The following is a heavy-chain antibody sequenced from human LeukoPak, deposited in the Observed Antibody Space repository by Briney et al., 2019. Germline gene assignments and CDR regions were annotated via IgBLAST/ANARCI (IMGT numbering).Heavy chain of an antibody. CDR2: ISGGGETT. V-gene: IGHV3-23*01. CDR1: GFTFNNYA. D-gene: IGHD4-17*01. J-gene: IGHJ4*02. Sequence: GGSLRLSCAASGFTFNNYAMNWVRQAPGKGLEWVSSISGGGETTYYADSAKGRFTISRDNSQNTLYLQMNSLRAEDTAVYYCAGDYADYVGHFFFDYWGQGTLVTVSS. CDR3: AGDYADYVGHFFFDY.